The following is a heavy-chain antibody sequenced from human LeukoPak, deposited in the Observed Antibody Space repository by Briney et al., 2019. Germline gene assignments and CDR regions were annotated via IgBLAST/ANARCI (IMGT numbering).Heavy chain of an antibody. J-gene: IGHJ3*02. CDR1: GGSISSYY. CDR3: ARGLVGYYDSSGYYYHGDAFDI. D-gene: IGHD3-22*01. Sequence: SETLSLTCTVSGGSISSYYWSWIRQPPGKGLEWIGYIYYSGSTNYKPSLKSRVTISVDTSKNQFSLKLSSVTAADTAVYYCARGLVGYYDSSGYYYHGDAFDIWGQGTMVTVSS. CDR2: IYYSGST. V-gene: IGHV4-59*01.